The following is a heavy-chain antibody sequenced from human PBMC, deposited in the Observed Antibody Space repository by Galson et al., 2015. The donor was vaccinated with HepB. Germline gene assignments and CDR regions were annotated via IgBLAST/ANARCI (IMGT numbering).Heavy chain of an antibody. D-gene: IGHD2-2*01. CDR2: ISWNSGSI. CDR3: AKDTGGEVPAHLDY. Sequence: SLRLSCAASGFTFDDYAMHWVRQAPGKGLEWVSGISWNSGSIGYADSVKGRFTISRDNAKNSLYLQMNSLRAEDTALYYCAKDTGGEVPAHLDYWGQGTLVTVSS. J-gene: IGHJ4*02. V-gene: IGHV3-9*01. CDR1: GFTFDDYA.